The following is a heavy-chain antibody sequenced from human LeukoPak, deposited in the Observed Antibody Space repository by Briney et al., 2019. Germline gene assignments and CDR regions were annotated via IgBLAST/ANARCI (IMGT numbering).Heavy chain of an antibody. Sequence: GGSLRLSCAASGFSVSTNYMTWVRQTPGKGLEWVSVIYTGGTTHYADSVKGRFTISRDNSKNTLYLQMNSLSAEDTAVYYCARERNIPASGPFFDYWGQGTLVTVSS. CDR2: IYTGGTT. CDR1: GFSVSTNY. D-gene: IGHD2/OR15-2a*01. V-gene: IGHV3-66*01. J-gene: IGHJ4*02. CDR3: ARERNIPASGPFFDY.